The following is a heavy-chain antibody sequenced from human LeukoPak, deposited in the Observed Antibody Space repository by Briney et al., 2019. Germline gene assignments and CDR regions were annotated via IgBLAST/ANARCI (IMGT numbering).Heavy chain of an antibody. Sequence: PGGSLRLSCAASGFTFNSYWISWVRQAPGKGLEWLATINQDGSEKYYVDSAKGRFTISRDNAKSSLYLQMNSLRAEDTAVYYCTTFYTRLTDYWGQGTLVTVSS. D-gene: IGHD2/OR15-2a*01. V-gene: IGHV3-7*05. J-gene: IGHJ4*02. CDR2: INQDGSEK. CDR1: GFTFNSYW. CDR3: TTFYTRLTDY.